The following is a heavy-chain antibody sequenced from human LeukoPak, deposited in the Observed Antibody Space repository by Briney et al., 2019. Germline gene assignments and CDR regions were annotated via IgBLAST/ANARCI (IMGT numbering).Heavy chain of an antibody. CDR2: ISSSSSYI. CDR1: GFTFSSYS. J-gene: IGHJ6*02. V-gene: IGHV3-21*01. Sequence: PGGSLRLSCAASGFTFSSYSMNWVRQAPGKGLEWVSSISSSSSYIYYADSVKGRFTISRDNAKNSLYLQMNSLRAEDTAVHYCAREGGGYDILTGTPYYYGMDVWGQGTTVTVSS. CDR3: AREGGGYDILTGTPYYYGMDV. D-gene: IGHD3-9*01.